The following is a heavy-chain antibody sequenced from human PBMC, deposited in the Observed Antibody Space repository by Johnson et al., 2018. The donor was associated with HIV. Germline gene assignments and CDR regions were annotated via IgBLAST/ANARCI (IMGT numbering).Heavy chain of an antibody. V-gene: IGHV3-30*04. CDR3: ARVRPNPTVTTRGAAFDI. D-gene: IGHD4-17*01. J-gene: IGHJ3*02. CDR1: GFTFSSYA. CDR2: ISYDGSNK. Sequence: VQLVESGGGLVKPGGSLRLSCAASGFTFSSYAMSWVRQAPGKGLEWVAVISYDGSNKYYADSVQGRFTISRDNSKNTLYLQMNSLRAEDTAVYYCARVRPNPTVTTRGAAFDIWGQGTMVTVSS.